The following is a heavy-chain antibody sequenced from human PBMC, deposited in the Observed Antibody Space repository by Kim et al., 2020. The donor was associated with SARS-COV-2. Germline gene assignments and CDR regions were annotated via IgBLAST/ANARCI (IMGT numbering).Heavy chain of an antibody. CDR2: IDPSDSYT. D-gene: IGHD5-12*01. J-gene: IGHJ2*01. CDR1: GYSFTSYW. CDR3: ARHSNPSSGYDSSGSYANFYLGWYFDL. V-gene: IGHV5-10-1*01. Sequence: GESLKISCKGSGYSFTSYWISWVRQMPGKGLEWMGRIDPSDSYTNYSPSFQGHVTISADKSISTAYLQWSSLKASDTAMYYCARHSNPSSGYDSSGSYANFYLGWYFDLWGRGTLVTVSS.